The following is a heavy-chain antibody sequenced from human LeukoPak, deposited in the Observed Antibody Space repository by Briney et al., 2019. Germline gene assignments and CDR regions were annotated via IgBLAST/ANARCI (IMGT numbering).Heavy chain of an antibody. J-gene: IGHJ4*02. CDR2: IYYSGST. D-gene: IGHD4-17*01. V-gene: IGHV4-30-4*01. Sequence: SETLSLTCTVSGGSISSGDYYWRWIRQPPGKGLQRIGYIYYSGSTYYNPSLKSRVTISVDTSKNQFSLKLSSVTAADTAVYYCARLRDGDYLHFDYWGQGTLVTVSS. CDR3: ARLRDGDYLHFDY. CDR1: GGSISSGDYY.